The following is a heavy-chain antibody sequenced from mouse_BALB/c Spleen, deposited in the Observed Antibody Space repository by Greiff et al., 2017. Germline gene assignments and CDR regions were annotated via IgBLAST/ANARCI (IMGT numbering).Heavy chain of an antibody. CDR1: GYSITSDYA. CDR3: ARGPHYGSRAMDY. CDR2: ISYSGST. Sequence: VQLKESGPGLVKPSQSLSLTCTVTGYSITSDYAWNWLRQFPGNKLEWMGYISYSGSTSYNPSLKSRISITRDTSKNQFFLQLNSVTTEDTATYYCARGPHYGSRAMDYWGQGTSVTVSS. V-gene: IGHV3-2*02. J-gene: IGHJ4*01. D-gene: IGHD1-1*01.